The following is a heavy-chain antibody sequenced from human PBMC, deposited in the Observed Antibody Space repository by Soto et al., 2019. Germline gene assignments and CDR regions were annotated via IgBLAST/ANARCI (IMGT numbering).Heavy chain of an antibody. CDR1: GFTFSTST. D-gene: IGHD3-3*01. CDR3: ARASHPLRGGPFDY. J-gene: IGHJ4*02. Sequence: QVQLVESGGGVVQPGESLTLSCAASGFTFSTSTVHWLRQAPGKGLEWVAVISYDVAKKYYADSVKGRFSISRDNSKNPLYLQMNSLTPDDTAVYYCARASHPLRGGPFDYWGQGTLVTLSS. CDR2: ISYDVAKK. V-gene: IGHV3-30-3*01.